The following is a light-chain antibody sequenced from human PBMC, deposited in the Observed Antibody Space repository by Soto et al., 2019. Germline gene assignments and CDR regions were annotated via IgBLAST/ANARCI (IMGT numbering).Light chain of an antibody. Sequence: QSVLTQPASVSGSPGQSITISCTGTSSDVGGYKYVSWYQQHPGKAPKLMIYDVSNRPSGVSNRFSGSKSGNTASLTISGLEDEDEADYYCSSYTSSSTLVFGGGTKLTVL. CDR1: SSDVGGYKY. J-gene: IGLJ2*01. CDR2: DVS. V-gene: IGLV2-14*01. CDR3: SSYTSSSTLV.